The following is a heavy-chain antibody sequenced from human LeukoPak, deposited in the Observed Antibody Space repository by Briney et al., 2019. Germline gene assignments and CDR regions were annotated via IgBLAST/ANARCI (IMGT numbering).Heavy chain of an antibody. J-gene: IGHJ6*02. Sequence: SQTLSLTCAISGDSVSTNSVAWNWIRQSPSRGLEWLGRTYYRSKWYNDYAASVKGRITIDPDTSKDQFSLQLNSVTPEDTAVYYCARGWGYGVDVWGHGTTVTVSS. D-gene: IGHD1-26*01. CDR3: ARGWGYGVDV. CDR2: TYYRSKWYN. V-gene: IGHV6-1*01. CDR1: GDSVSTNSVA.